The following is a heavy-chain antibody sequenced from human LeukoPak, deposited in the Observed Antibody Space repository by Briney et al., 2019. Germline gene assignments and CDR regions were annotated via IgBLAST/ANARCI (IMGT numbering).Heavy chain of an antibody. D-gene: IGHD3-10*01. Sequence: GGSLRLSCAASGFTFSSYSMNWVRQAPGKGLVWVSRINSDGSSTSYADSVRGRFTISRDNAKNTLYLQMNSLRAEDTAVYYCARIWFGELYGSFDYWGQGTLVTVSS. CDR1: GFTFSSYS. J-gene: IGHJ4*02. CDR3: ARIWFGELYGSFDY. V-gene: IGHV3-74*01. CDR2: INSDGSST.